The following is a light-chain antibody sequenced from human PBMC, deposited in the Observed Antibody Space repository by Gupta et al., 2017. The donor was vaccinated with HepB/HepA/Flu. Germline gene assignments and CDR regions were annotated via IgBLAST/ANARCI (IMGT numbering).Light chain of an antibody. CDR3: QSSDSSMSGFV. J-gene: IGLJ2*01. CDR1: SSNIVAGYD. V-gene: IGLV1-40*02. CDR2: GNS. Sequence: QSVVTQPASVSAAPGQRVTISCTGSSSNIVAGYDVHWYQQLPGTAHKCLIDGNSNRPSGVPDRFSCSKSGTYASPVTTGLQAEDEADDYCQSSDSSMSGFVFGGGTKLTVL.